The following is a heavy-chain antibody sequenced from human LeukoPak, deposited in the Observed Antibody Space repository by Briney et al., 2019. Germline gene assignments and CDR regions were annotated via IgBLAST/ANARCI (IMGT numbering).Heavy chain of an antibody. D-gene: IGHD3-10*01. J-gene: IGHJ4*02. CDR1: GYTFTSYG. Sequence: ASVKVSCKASGYTFTSYGISWVRQAPGQGLEWMGWINPNSGGTNYAQKFQGRVTMTRDTSISTAYMELSRLRSDDTAVYYCARAEWFGELLSGYWGQGTLVTVSS. V-gene: IGHV1-2*02. CDR3: ARAEWFGELLSGY. CDR2: INPNSGGT.